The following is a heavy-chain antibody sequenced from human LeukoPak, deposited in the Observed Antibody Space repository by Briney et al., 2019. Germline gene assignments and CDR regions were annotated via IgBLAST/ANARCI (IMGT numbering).Heavy chain of an antibody. V-gene: IGHV3-30*18. D-gene: IGHD1-26*01. CDR3: AKPTTPRIREHHFDY. CDR1: GFTFSTYG. CDR2: ISYDGSNK. Sequence: GGSQRLSCAASGFTFSTYGMHWVRQAPGKGLYWVAVISYDGSNKYYADSVKGRFTISRDNSKNTLYLQMNSLRAEDTAVYYCAKPTTPRIREHHFDYWGQGTLVTVSS. J-gene: IGHJ4*02.